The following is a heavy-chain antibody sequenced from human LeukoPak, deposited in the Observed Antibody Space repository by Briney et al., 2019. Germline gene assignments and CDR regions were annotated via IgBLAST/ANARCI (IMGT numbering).Heavy chain of an antibody. D-gene: IGHD3-10*01. V-gene: IGHV1-18*01. J-gene: IGHJ4*02. CDR2: ISAYNGNT. CDR1: GYTFTSYG. CDR3: ARTTMVRGVITPVDY. Sequence: ASVEVSCKASGYTFTSYGISWARQAPGQGLEWMGWISAYNGNTNYAQKLQGRVTMTTDTSTSTAYMELRSLRSDDTAVYYCARTTMVRGVITPVDYWGQGTLVTVSS.